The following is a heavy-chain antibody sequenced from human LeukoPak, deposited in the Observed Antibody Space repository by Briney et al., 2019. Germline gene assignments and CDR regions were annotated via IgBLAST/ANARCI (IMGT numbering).Heavy chain of an antibody. CDR3: ARSIAVADDY. V-gene: IGHV1-46*01. J-gene: IGHJ4*02. CDR1: GYTFTSYY. Sequence: ASVKVSCKASGYTFTSYYMHWVPQAPGQGLEWMGIINPSGGSTSYAQKFQRRVTMTRDTSTSTVYMELSSLRSKATAVFYCARSIAVADDYWGQGTLVTVSS. D-gene: IGHD6-19*01. CDR2: INPSGGST.